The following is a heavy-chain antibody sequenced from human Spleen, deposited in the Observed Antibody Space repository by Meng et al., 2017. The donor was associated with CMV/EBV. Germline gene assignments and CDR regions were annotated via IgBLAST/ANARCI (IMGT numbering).Heavy chain of an antibody. CDR2: ISYDGSNK. D-gene: IGHD2-2*01. CDR3: ATQGPYQLPNYYFDY. Sequence: GESLKISCAASGFTFSSYAMSWVRQAPGKGLEWVAVISYDGSNKYYADSVKGRFTISRDNSKNTLYLQMNSLRAEDTAVYYCATQGPYQLPNYYFDYWGQGTLVTVSS. V-gene: IGHV3-30-3*01. CDR1: GFTFSSYA. J-gene: IGHJ4*02.